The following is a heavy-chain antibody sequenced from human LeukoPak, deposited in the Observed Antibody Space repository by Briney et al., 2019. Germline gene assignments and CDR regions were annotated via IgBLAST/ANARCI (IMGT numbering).Heavy chain of an antibody. Sequence: ASVKVSCRASGYTFTGYYMHWVRQAPGQGPEWMGWINPNSGGTNYAQKFQGRVTMTRDTSISTAYMELSRLRSDDTAVYYCARDRIDYYGSGSFDYWGQGTLVTVSS. CDR3: ARDRIDYYGSGSFDY. V-gene: IGHV1-2*02. J-gene: IGHJ4*02. CDR2: INPNSGGT. CDR1: GYTFTGYY. D-gene: IGHD3-10*01.